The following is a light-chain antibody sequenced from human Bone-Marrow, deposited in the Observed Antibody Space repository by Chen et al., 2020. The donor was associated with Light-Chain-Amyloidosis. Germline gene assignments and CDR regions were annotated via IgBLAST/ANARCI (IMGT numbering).Light chain of an antibody. CDR1: SSDVGGDNH. CDR3: SSYTITNTLV. V-gene: IGLV2-14*01. J-gene: IGLJ1*01. CDR2: EVT. Sequence: QSALTQPASVCGSPGQPITISCTGTSSDVGGDNHVSWYQQHPDKAPKLMIYEVTNRPSWVPDRFSGSKSDNTASLTISGLQTEDEADYFCSSYTITNTLVFGSGTRVTVL.